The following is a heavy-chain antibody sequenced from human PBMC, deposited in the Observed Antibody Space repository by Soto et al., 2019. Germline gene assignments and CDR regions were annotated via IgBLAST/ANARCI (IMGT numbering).Heavy chain of an antibody. J-gene: IGHJ4*02. CDR3: ARVLSSGWPYFFDY. D-gene: IGHD6-19*01. CDR2: IGSSSGTM. Sequence: GGSQRLSCAAAGFSLSNYVMNWVRHAPGNGLECISSIGSSSGTMFHADSVKGRFTIFTDSAKNSLYLHMNSLRADDTAIYYCARVLSSGWPYFFDYWGLGNLVTVS. CDR1: GFSLSNYV. V-gene: IGHV3-48*01.